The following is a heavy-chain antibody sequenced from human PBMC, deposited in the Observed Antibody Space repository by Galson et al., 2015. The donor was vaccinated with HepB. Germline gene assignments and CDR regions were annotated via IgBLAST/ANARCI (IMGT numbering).Heavy chain of an antibody. V-gene: IGHV5-51*01. J-gene: IGHJ4*02. CDR2: IYPGDSDT. Sequence: QSGAEVKKSGESLNISCKGSGYSFATYWIGWVRQMPGKGLEWMGIIYPGDSDTRYSPSFQGQVTISADKSISTAYLQWSSLKASDTAMYFCARPLRVGDAYGTLGHWGQGTLVTVSS. CDR3: ARPLRVGDAYGTLGH. CDR1: GYSFATYW. D-gene: IGHD3-16*01.